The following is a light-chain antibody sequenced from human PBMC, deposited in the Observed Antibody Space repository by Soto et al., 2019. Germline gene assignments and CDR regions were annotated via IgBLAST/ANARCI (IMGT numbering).Light chain of an antibody. V-gene: IGKV1-33*01. Sequence: DIQMTQSPSSLSASLGDRVTITCQASQDISNYLNWYQQKPGKAPKLLIYAASNLETGVPSRFSGSRSGTDFTFTISSLQAEDIATYYCQQYDYLRTFGGGTKVEIK. CDR2: AAS. J-gene: IGKJ4*01. CDR1: QDISNY. CDR3: QQYDYLRT.